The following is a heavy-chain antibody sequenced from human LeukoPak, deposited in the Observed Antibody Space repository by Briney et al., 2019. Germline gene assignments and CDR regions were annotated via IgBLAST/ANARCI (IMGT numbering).Heavy chain of an antibody. CDR1: GYSISSGYY. CDR2: IYHSGST. J-gene: IGHJ6*02. D-gene: IGHD2/OR15-2a*01. V-gene: IGHV4-38-2*02. CDR3: AGNNIPYYYGMDV. Sequence: PSETLSLTCTVSGYSISSGYYWGWIRQPPGKGLEWIGSIYHSGSTYYNPSLKSRVTISVDTSKNQFSLKLSSVTAADTAVYYCAGNNIPYYYGMDVWGQGTTVTVSS.